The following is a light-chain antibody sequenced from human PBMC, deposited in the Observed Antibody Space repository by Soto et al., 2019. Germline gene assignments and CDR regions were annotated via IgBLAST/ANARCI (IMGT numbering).Light chain of an antibody. J-gene: IGKJ2*01. CDR2: GAS. CDR3: KQSYSHPYT. CDR1: QNIINF. Sequence: DIQMTQFPSSLSASVGDRVTITCRASQNIINFLNWYQQKPWQAPNLLIYGASSLQSGDPSRFSGSGSGPDFTLTIATLQPEDCATYLCKQSYSHPYTFGHGTELAI. V-gene: IGKV1-39*01.